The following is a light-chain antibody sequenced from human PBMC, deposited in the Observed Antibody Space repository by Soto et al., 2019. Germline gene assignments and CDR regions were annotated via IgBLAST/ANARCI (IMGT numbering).Light chain of an antibody. V-gene: IGKV3-20*01. J-gene: IGKJ5*01. CDR3: QQYVSPPIT. CDR1: QGVSSL. CDR2: GAS. Sequence: VLTQSPATLSVSPGERATLSCRASQGVSSLLAWYQQKPRQAPRLLIYGASSRAAGIPDRFSGSGSGTDFTLTISRLEPEDFAVYYCQQYVSPPITFGQGTRLEIK.